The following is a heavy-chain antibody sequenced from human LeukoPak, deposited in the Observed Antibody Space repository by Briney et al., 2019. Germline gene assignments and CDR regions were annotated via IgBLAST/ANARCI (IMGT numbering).Heavy chain of an antibody. D-gene: IGHD6-13*01. CDR1: GYTFTTYY. J-gene: IGHJ3*02. CDR3: SRARWYGGAFDI. Sequence: ASVKLSCQASGYTFTTYYMHWLRQAPGQGLEGMGIINPSGGGTTYAQKFQGRVTMTSDTSTNTVYMQLSSLRSEDTAIYYCSRARWYGGAFDIWGQGTMVTVSS. V-gene: IGHV1-46*03. CDR2: INPSGGGT.